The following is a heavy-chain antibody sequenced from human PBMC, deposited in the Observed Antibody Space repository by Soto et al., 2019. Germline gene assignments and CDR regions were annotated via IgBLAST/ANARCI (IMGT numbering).Heavy chain of an antibody. J-gene: IGHJ4*02. Sequence: PGESLKISCKGSGYSFTGYWISWVRQTPGKGLEWMGRIDPSDSYTNYSPSFQGHVTISAAKSISTAYLQWSSLKASDTAMYYCARQTYYYDSSGNYQYYFDSWGQGTLVTVSS. CDR1: GYSFTGYW. D-gene: IGHD3-22*01. V-gene: IGHV5-10-1*01. CDR3: ARQTYYYDSSGNYQYYFDS. CDR2: IDPSDSYT.